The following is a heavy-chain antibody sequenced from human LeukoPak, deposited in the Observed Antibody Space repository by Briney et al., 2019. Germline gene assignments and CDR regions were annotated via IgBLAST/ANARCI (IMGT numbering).Heavy chain of an antibody. CDR2: IYYSGST. V-gene: IGHV4-39*01. CDR3: APGSPSGHWFDP. J-gene: IGHJ5*02. D-gene: IGHD2-8*02. Sequence: SETLSLTCTVSGGSISSSSYYWGWIRQPPGKGLEWIGSIYYSGSTYYNPSLKSRVTISVDTSKNQFSLKLSSVTAADTAVYYCAPGSPSGHWFDPWGQGTLVTVSS. CDR1: GGSISSSSYY.